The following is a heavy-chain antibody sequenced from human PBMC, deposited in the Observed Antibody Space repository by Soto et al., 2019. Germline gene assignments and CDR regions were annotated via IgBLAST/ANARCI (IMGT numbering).Heavy chain of an antibody. Sequence: QVQLQESGPGLVKPSQTLSLTCTVSGGSISSGGYYWSWIRQHPGKGLEWIGYIYYSGSTYYNPAHKSRVTISVDTSKNQFSLKLSSVTAADTAVYYCAGGYFDWPDYFDYWGQGTLVTVSS. J-gene: IGHJ4*02. D-gene: IGHD3-9*01. CDR2: IYYSGST. CDR3: AGGYFDWPDYFDY. CDR1: GGSISSGGYY. V-gene: IGHV4-31*03.